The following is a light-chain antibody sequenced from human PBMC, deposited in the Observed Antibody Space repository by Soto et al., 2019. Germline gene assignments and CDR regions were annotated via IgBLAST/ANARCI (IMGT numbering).Light chain of an antibody. CDR3: QQYDNPPST. V-gene: IGKV1-33*01. CDR2: DAS. Sequence: DIHMTQSPSALSASVGYRFTITCQASQDISNYLNWYQQKPGKAPKLLIYDASNLETGVSSRFSGSGSGTDFTFTISSLQPEDIASYYCQQYDNPPSTFGQGTRLEIK. CDR1: QDISNY. J-gene: IGKJ5*01.